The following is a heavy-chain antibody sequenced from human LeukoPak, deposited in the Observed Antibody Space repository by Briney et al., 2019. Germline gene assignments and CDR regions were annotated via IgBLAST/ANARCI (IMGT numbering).Heavy chain of an antibody. J-gene: IGHJ4*02. CDR1: GFTFSTSA. D-gene: IGHD6-19*01. V-gene: IGHV3-30*03. CDR3: ARKSSGWYLVPSLDY. Sequence: GGSLRLSCQASGFTFSTSAMHWVRQAPGKGLEWVAVISYDGKNKYYADSVKGRFTVSRDNSRNTLYPQLNSLRADDTAVYYCARKSSGWYLVPSLDYWGQGNLVTVSS. CDR2: ISYDGKNK.